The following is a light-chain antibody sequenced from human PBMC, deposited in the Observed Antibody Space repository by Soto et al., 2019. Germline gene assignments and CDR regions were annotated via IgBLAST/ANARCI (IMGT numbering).Light chain of an antibody. CDR2: DVS. CDR3: SSYTSSNTPVI. Sequence: QSALTQPASVSGSPGQSITISCTGTSSDVSVYNYVSWYQQHPGKAPKLMIYDVSYRPSGVSERFSGSKSGNTASLTISELQAEDEAEYHCSSYTSSNTPVIFGGGTKLTVL. V-gene: IGLV2-14*03. J-gene: IGLJ2*01. CDR1: SSDVSVYNY.